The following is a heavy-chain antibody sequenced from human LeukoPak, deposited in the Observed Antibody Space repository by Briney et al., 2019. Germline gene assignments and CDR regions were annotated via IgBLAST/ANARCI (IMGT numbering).Heavy chain of an antibody. CDR2: ISSSSSTI. Sequence: GGSLRLSCAASGFTFSSYSMNWVRQAPGKGLEWVSYISSSSSTIYYADSVKGRFTISRDNAKNSLYLQMNSLRAEDTAVYYCARDGYCSSTSCYDYYYYYMDVWGKGTTVTVSS. D-gene: IGHD2-2*03. V-gene: IGHV3-48*01. J-gene: IGHJ6*03. CDR3: ARDGYCSSTSCYDYYYYYMDV. CDR1: GFTFSSYS.